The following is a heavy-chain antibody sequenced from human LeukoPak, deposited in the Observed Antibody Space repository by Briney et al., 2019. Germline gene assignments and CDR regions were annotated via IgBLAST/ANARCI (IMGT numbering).Heavy chain of an antibody. CDR1: GGSISSSSFY. CDR2: IYYSGST. CDR3: ASEHYDFWSGYLTPPSNY. D-gene: IGHD3-3*01. V-gene: IGHV4-39*02. Sequence: SETLSLTCTVSGGSISSSSFYWGWIRQPPGKGLEWIGSIYYSGSTYYNPSLKSRVTLSVDTSKNQFSLKLTSVTAADTAVYYCASEHYDFWSGYLTPPSNYWGQGTLVTVSS. J-gene: IGHJ4*02.